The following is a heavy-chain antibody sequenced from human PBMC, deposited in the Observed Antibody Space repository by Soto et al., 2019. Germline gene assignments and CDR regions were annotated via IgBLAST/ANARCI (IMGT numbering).Heavy chain of an antibody. D-gene: IGHD3-22*01. CDR2: IYYSGST. J-gene: IGHJ5*02. V-gene: IGHV4-31*03. CDR1: GGSISSGGYY. CDR3: ARGLYYYDSSGYRP. Sequence: PSETLSLTCTVSGGSISSGGYYWSWIRQHPGKGLEWIGYIYYSGSTYYNPSLKSRVTISVDTSKNQFSLKLSSVTAADTAVYYCARGLYYYDSSGYRPWGQGTLVTVSS.